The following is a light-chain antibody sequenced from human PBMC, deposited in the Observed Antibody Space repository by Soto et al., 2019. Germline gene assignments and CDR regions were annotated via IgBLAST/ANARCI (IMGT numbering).Light chain of an antibody. CDR3: QQSYSSPPT. Sequence: DIQMTQSPSTLSGSVVDRVTITCRASQSISNHLNWYQQKPGKAPKLLIFAASSLQSGVPSRFSGSRSGPDFTLTISSLQPEDFATYYCQQSYSSPPTFGQGTKVDIK. V-gene: IGKV1-39*01. CDR1: QSISNH. CDR2: AAS. J-gene: IGKJ1*01.